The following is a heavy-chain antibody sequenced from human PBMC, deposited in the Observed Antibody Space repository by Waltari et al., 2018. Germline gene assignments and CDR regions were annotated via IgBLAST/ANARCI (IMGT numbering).Heavy chain of an antibody. Sequence: VQLVQSETEVKKPGASVMVSCKTSGYTFKSYAFSWVRQAPGQGLEWMGWVSGYNGETFYAQNVKDRHTMTTETSTTTTYMELRNLRSDDTAIYYCARVSTNNGPGDLDYWGQGTLVTVSA. CDR3: ARVSTNNGPGDLDY. V-gene: IGHV1-18*01. CDR2: VSGYNGET. CDR1: GYTFKSYA. J-gene: IGHJ4*02. D-gene: IGHD2-8*01.